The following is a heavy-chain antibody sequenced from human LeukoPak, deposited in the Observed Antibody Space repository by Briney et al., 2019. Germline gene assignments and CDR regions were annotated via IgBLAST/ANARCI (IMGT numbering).Heavy chain of an antibody. Sequence: QTGGSLRLSCAASGFTFDDYAMHWVRHAPGKGLEWVSLISWDGGSTYYADPVKGRFTISRDNSKNSLYLQMNSLRAEDTALYYCAKDVVAVVAATGPFIDYWGQGTLVTVSS. CDR3: AKDVVAVVAATGPFIDY. D-gene: IGHD2-15*01. J-gene: IGHJ4*02. CDR2: ISWDGGST. CDR1: GFTFDDYA. V-gene: IGHV3-43D*04.